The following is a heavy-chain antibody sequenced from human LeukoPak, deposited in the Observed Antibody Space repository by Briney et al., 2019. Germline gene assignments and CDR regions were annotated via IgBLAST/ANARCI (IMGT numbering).Heavy chain of an antibody. CDR1: GYTFTSYA. J-gene: IGHJ5*02. D-gene: IGHD3-22*01. CDR3: ARDHDYYDSSGYYP. CDR2: INTNTGNP. V-gene: IGHV7-4-1*02. Sequence: ASVKVSCKASGYTFTSYAMNWVRQAPGQGLEWMGWINTNTGNPTYAQGFTGRFVFSLDTSVSTAYLQISSLKAEDTAVYYCARDHDYYDSSGYYPWGQGTLVTVSS.